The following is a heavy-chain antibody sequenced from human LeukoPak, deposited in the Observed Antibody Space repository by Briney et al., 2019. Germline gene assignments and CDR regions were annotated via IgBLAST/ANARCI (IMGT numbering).Heavy chain of an antibody. V-gene: IGHV3-48*03. CDR1: GFTFSSYE. CDR3: ARMRGYSNFDY. CDR2: ISSSGSTI. J-gene: IGHJ4*02. D-gene: IGHD3-3*01. Sequence: PGGSLRLSCAASGFTFSSYEMNWVRQAPGKGLEWVLYISSSGSTIYYADSVKGRFTISRDNAKNSLYLQMNSLRAEDTAVYYCARMRGYSNFDYWGQGTLVTVSS.